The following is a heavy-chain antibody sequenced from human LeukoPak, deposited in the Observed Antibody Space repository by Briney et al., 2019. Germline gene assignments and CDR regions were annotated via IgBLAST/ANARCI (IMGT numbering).Heavy chain of an antibody. J-gene: IGHJ3*02. CDR3: ARGRGNMTTGSAAFDI. V-gene: IGHV1-8*01. Sequence: ASVKVSCKASGYTFTSYDINWVRQATGQGLEWMEWMNPNSGNTGSAQKFQGRVTMTRNTSISTAYMELSSLRSDDTAVYYCARGRGNMTTGSAAFDIWGQGTMVTVSS. D-gene: IGHD4-11*01. CDR2: MNPNSGNT. CDR1: GYTFTSYD.